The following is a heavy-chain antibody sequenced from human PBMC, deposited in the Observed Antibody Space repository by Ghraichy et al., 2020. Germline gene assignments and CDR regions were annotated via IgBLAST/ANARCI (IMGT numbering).Heavy chain of an antibody. V-gene: IGHV3-30-3*01. CDR1: GFTFSGHA. CDR3: ARDITGNYSIDY. D-gene: IGHD1-26*01. CDR2: ISDDGNRK. J-gene: IGHJ4*02. Sequence: LSLTCAASGFTFSGHAMHCVRQAPGKGLEWVAFISDDGNRKHYADSVKGRFTISRDYSKNTLYLQMNSLRGEDTAMYFCARDITGNYSIDYWGQGTLVTVSS.